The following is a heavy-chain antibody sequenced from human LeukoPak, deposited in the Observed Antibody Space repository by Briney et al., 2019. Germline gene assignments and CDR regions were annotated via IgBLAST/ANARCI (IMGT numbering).Heavy chain of an antibody. CDR1: GASVSSNNW. Sequence: SETLSLTCAVSGASVSSNNWWSWVRQPPGKGLEWIGEISHSGGTNYNPSLKSRVTISVDKSNNQFSLKLNSVTAADTAIYYCAQNGYYNMDAWGQGTTITVSS. CDR2: ISHSGGT. V-gene: IGHV4-4*02. CDR3: AQNGYYNMDA. D-gene: IGHD2-8*01. J-gene: IGHJ6*02.